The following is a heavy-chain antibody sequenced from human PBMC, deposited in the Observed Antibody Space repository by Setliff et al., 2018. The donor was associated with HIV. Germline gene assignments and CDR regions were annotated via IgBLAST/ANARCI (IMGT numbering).Heavy chain of an antibody. Sequence: PWGSLRLSCVGSGFTFSNHWMQWVRQAPGKGLVWVSRINYHGSDISYADSVKGRFTISRDNAKNTVYLQMNNLRDEDTAVYYCARELYREWDYWGQGTLVTVSS. CDR2: INYHGSDI. J-gene: IGHJ4*02. CDR3: ARELYREWDY. CDR1: GFTFSNHW. D-gene: IGHD3-16*02. V-gene: IGHV3-74*01.